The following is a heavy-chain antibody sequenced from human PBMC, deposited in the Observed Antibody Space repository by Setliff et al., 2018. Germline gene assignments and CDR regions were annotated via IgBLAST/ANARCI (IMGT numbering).Heavy chain of an antibody. D-gene: IGHD3-9*01. CDR3: AHSTTFDLHHDY. CDR2: IHTSEST. CDR1: GASISSYF. V-gene: IGHV4-4*08. J-gene: IGHJ4*02. Sequence: SETLSLTCSVSGASISSYFWTWIRQPPGKGLEWIGNIHTSESTKYNPSLKSRVTISLDTSKRQFSLKLFSVTAADTAVYYCAHSTTFDLHHDYWGQGALVTVSS.